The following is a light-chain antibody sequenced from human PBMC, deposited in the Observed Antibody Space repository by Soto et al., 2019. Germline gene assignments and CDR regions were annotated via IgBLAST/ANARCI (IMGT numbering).Light chain of an antibody. CDR2: AAS. Sequence: DIQMTQSPSSLSASVGDRVTITCRASQGITNYLAWYQQQPGKVPKLLMYAASTLQSGVPSRFSGSGSGTDFTLTMSSLQPEDVATYYCQRYNSVPPVTFGPGTKVNL. CDR1: QGITNY. CDR3: QRYNSVPPVT. J-gene: IGKJ3*01. V-gene: IGKV1-27*01.